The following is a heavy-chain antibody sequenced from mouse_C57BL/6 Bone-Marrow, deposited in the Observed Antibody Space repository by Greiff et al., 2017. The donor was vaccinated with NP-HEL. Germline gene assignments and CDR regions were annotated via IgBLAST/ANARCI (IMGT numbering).Heavy chain of an antibody. CDR1: GYSFTGYY. CDR2: IYPYNGVS. CDR3: ARNYGSRYGAMDY. Sequence: VQLKESGPELVKPGASVKISCKASGYSFTGYYMHWVKQSHGNILDWIGYIYPYNGVSSYDQKFKGKATLTVDKSSSTAYMELRSLTSEDSAVYYCARNYGSRYGAMDYWGQGTSVTVSS. D-gene: IGHD1-1*01. J-gene: IGHJ4*01. V-gene: IGHV1-31*01.